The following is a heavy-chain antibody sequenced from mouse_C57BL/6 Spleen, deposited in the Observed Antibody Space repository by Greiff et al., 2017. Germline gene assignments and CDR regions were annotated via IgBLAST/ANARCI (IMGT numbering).Heavy chain of an antibody. J-gene: IGHJ2*01. Sequence: QVQLQQPGAELVKPGASVKLSCKASGYTFTSYWMHWVKPRPGRGLEWIGRIDPNSGGTKYNEKFKSKATLTVDKPSSTAYMRLSSLTSEDSAVYYCASPHYGSSYLYYFDYWGQGTTLTVSA. CDR2: IDPNSGGT. V-gene: IGHV1-72*01. CDR3: ASPHYGSSYLYYFDY. CDR1: GYTFTSYW. D-gene: IGHD1-1*01.